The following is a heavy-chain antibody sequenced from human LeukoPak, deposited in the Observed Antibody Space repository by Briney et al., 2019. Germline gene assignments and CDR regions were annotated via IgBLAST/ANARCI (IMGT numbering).Heavy chain of an antibody. Sequence: ASVKVSCKAPGYTFTSYDINWVRQATGQGLEWMGWMNPNSGNTGYAQKSQGRVTMTRNTSISTAYMELSSLRSEDTAVYYCARATWLRLGGYYYGMDVWGQGTTVTVSS. D-gene: IGHD5-12*01. J-gene: IGHJ6*02. CDR3: ARATWLRLGGYYYGMDV. CDR1: GYTFTSYD. V-gene: IGHV1-8*01. CDR2: MNPNSGNT.